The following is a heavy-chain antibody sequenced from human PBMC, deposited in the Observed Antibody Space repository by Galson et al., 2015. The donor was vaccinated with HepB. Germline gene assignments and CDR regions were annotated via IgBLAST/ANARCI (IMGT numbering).Heavy chain of an antibody. CDR2: IYYSGST. CDR1: GGSVSSGSYY. Sequence: LSLTCTVSGGSVSSGSYYWSWIRQPPGKGLEWIGYIYYSGSTNYNPSLKSRVTISVDTSKNQFSLKLSSVTAADTAVYYCARGGYGDYAFDYWGQGTLVTVSS. J-gene: IGHJ4*02. D-gene: IGHD4-17*01. V-gene: IGHV4-61*01. CDR3: ARGGYGDYAFDY.